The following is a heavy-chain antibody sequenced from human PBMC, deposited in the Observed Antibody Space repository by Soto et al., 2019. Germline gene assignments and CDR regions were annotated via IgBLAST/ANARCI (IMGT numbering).Heavy chain of an antibody. V-gene: IGHV4-4*02. J-gene: IGHJ4*02. Sequence: QVQLQESGPGLVKPSGTLSLTCAVSGVSIGSHDWWTWVRQPPGKGLEWIGESHQSGNTNYNSYLASRVTISLDKSKNHFSLHLSYVTVADTAVYYCATRDTGRVYWGQGTLVTVSS. CDR3: ATRDTGRVY. CDR2: SHQSGNT. CDR1: GVSIGSHDW. D-gene: IGHD5-18*01.